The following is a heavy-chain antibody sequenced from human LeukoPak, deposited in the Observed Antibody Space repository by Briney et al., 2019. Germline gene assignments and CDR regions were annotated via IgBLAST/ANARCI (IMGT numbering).Heavy chain of an antibody. CDR3: ARDPEYYDFWSGYPRNYFDY. CDR1: RYTFTGYY. V-gene: IGHV1-2*02. CDR2: INPNSGGT. D-gene: IGHD3-3*01. Sequence: ASVKVSCKASRYTFTGYYMHWVRQAPGQGLEWMGWINPNSGGTNYAQKFQGRVTMTRDTSISTAYMELSRLRSDDTAVYYCARDPEYYDFWSGYPRNYFDYWGQGTLVTVSS. J-gene: IGHJ4*02.